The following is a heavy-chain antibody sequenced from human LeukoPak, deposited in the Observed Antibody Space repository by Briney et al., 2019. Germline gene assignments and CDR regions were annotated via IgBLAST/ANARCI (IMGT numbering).Heavy chain of an antibody. J-gene: IGHJ6*02. CDR2: ISGSGGST. CDR1: GFTFSSYA. D-gene: IGHD6-13*01. Sequence: GGSLRLSCAAVGFTFSSYAMSWVRQAPGKGLEWVSAISGSGGSTYYADSVKGRFTISRDNSKNTLYLQMNSLRAEDTAVYYCAKNLYSSSWSANGMDVWGQGTTVTVSS. V-gene: IGHV3-23*01. CDR3: AKNLYSSSWSANGMDV.